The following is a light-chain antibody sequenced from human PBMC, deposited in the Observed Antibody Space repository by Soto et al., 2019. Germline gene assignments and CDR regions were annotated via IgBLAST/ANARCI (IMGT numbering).Light chain of an antibody. CDR1: QTIDSW. V-gene: IGKV1-5*03. Sequence: DIQMTQSPSTLSASVGDRVTITCRASQTIDSWLAWYQQRPGKPPNLLIYKASTLASGVPSRFSGSGSGTEFTLTINSLQPADFATYCCQQYHIYSGTFGQGTKVEIK. CDR3: QQYHIYSGT. CDR2: KAS. J-gene: IGKJ1*01.